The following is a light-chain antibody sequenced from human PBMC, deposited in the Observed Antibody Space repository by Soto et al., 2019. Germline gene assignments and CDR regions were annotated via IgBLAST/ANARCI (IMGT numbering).Light chain of an antibody. V-gene: IGLV2-23*01. J-gene: IGLJ1*01. Sequence: QAVVTQPASVSGSPGQSITISCTGTSNDVGIYNLVSWHQQHPDKAPKLMIYEGNKRPSGVSYRFSGSKSGNTASLTISGLQTDDEADYYCCSYAGDRTLVFGTGTKLTVL. CDR3: CSYAGDRTLV. CDR1: SNDVGIYNL. CDR2: EGN.